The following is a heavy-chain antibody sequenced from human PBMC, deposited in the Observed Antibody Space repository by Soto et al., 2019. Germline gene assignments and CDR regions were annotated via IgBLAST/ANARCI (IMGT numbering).Heavy chain of an antibody. CDR3: AHVEEIAARVYFDY. D-gene: IGHD6-6*01. Sequence: QITLKESGPTLVKPTQTLTLTCTFSGFSVSGSGVGVGWIRQPPGKALEWLALIYSADDKRYSPSLRRRLTTTKDTSKNQVVLTMTNMDPVDTATYYCAHVEEIAARVYFDYWGQGTLVTVSS. J-gene: IGHJ4*02. CDR1: GFSVSGSGVG. CDR2: IYSADDK. V-gene: IGHV2-5*02.